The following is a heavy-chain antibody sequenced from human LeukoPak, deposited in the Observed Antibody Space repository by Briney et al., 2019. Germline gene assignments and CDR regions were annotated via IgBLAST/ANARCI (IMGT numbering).Heavy chain of an antibody. CDR2: IYYTGNT. J-gene: IGHJ6*02. V-gene: IGHV4-59*01. Sequence: SETLSLTCTVSGGSINNYYWSWIRQPPGKGLEWIGYIYYTGNTNYNPSLERRVTISVDRSKNQFSLKLNSVTAADTAVYYCARGSGSGSYYIGYYGMDVWGQGTTVTVSS. CDR1: GGSINNYY. CDR3: ARGSGSGSYYIGYYGMDV. D-gene: IGHD3-10*01.